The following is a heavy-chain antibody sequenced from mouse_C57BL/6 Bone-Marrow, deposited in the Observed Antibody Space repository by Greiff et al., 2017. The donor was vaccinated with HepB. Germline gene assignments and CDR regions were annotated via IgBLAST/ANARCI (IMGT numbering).Heavy chain of an antibody. V-gene: IGHV1-82*01. CDR2: IYPGDGDT. J-gene: IGHJ2*01. Sequence: QVQLKQSGPELVKPGASVKISCKASGYAFSSSWMNWVKQRPGKGLEWIGRIYPGDGDTNYNGKFKGKATLTADKSSSTAYMQLSSLTSEDSAVYFCARPFYSNYRYFDYWGQGTTLTVSS. CDR1: GYAFSSSW. D-gene: IGHD2-5*01. CDR3: ARPFYSNYRYFDY.